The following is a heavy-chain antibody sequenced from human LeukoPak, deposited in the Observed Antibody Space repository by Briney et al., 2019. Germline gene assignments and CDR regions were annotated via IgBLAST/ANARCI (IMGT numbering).Heavy chain of an antibody. J-gene: IGHJ4*02. CDR2: MKTDGTRI. CDR3: ARGADHGGSYYPD. CDR1: GFRFSNSW. D-gene: IGHD3-10*01. Sequence: GVSLRLSCAASGFRFSNSWMYWVRQGPGKGPVWVSRMKTDGTRIEYADSVKGRFTISRDNAKNTLFLQMSSLRVEDTAVYYCARGADHGGSYYPDWGQGTRVAVSS. V-gene: IGHV3-74*01.